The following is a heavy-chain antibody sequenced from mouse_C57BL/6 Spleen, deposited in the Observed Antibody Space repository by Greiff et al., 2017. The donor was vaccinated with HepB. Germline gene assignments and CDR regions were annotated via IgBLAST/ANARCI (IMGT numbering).Heavy chain of an antibody. Sequence: EVHLVESEGGLVQPGSSMKLSCTASGFTFSDYYIAWVRQVPEKGLEWVANINYDGSSTYYLDSLKSRFIISRDNAKNILYLQMSSLKSEDTATYYCARVDYDWYFDVWGTGTTVTVSS. CDR3: ARVDYDWYFDV. J-gene: IGHJ1*03. D-gene: IGHD2-4*01. CDR1: GFTFSDYY. V-gene: IGHV5-16*01. CDR2: INYDGSST.